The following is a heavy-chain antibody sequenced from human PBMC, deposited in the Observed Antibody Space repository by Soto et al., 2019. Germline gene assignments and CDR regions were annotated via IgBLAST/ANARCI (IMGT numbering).Heavy chain of an antibody. J-gene: IGHJ3*02. Sequence: ASVKVSCKASGYTFTGYYMHWVRQAPGQGLEWMGWISAYNGNTNYAQKLQGRVTMTTDTSTSTAYMELRSLRSDDTAVYYCARGSLGMATIRNDAFDIWAQGTMVTVSS. D-gene: IGHD5-12*01. CDR3: ARGSLGMATIRNDAFDI. CDR1: GYTFTGYY. V-gene: IGHV1-18*04. CDR2: ISAYNGNT.